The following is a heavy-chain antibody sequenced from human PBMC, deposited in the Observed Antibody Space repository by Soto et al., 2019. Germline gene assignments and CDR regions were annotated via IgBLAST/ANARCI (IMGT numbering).Heavy chain of an antibody. CDR1: GDSISSNY. CDR3: ARKNDYYDY. J-gene: IGHJ4*02. Sequence: PSETLSLTCTVSGDSISSNYWSWIRQPPGKGLGWIGYISNSGYTNYNPSLKSRVTISVDTSKNQFSLKLSSVTAADTAVYYCARKNDYYDYWGQGTRVTVSS. CDR2: ISNSGYT. V-gene: IGHV4-59*01.